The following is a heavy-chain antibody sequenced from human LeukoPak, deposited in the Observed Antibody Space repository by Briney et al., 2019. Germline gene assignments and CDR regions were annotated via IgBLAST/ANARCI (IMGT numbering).Heavy chain of an antibody. CDR3: ARDYTYYYDSGSSGPHYFDN. CDR2: ISSGGSYE. CDR1: GFTFSNYA. D-gene: IGHD3-10*01. V-gene: IGHV3-30*01. J-gene: IGHJ4*02. Sequence: GKSLRLSCAASGFTFSNYAMHWVRQAPGKGLEWVSLISSGGSYEYYADSVKGRFTLSRDNSKNTLYLQLNSLRAEDTAVYYCARDYTYYYDSGSSGPHYFDNWGQGTLVTVSS.